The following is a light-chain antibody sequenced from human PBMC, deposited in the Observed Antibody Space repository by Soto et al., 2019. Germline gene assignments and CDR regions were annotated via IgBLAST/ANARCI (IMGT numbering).Light chain of an antibody. CDR1: QTVSSS. Sequence: EIVLTQSPATLSFCAGVXYTLSCRASQTVSSSLAWYQQKPGQAPRLLLYEASNRATGIPARFSGSGSGADFTLTISSLEPEDFALYYCQQHINWPLTFGGGTKVDIK. CDR2: EAS. V-gene: IGKV3-11*01. CDR3: QQHINWPLT. J-gene: IGKJ4*01.